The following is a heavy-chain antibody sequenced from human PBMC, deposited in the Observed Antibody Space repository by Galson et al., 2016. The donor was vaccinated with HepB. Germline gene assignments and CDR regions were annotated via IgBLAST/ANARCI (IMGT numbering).Heavy chain of an antibody. Sequence: SETLSLTCSVSGDSINNYYSSWIRQPPGKTLEWIGYSSYNGITDYNSSLKSRVNISVDTSKNQFSLKLSSVTAADTALYYCATTYCGGTCSHVYAFDVWGQGIMVTVSS. CDR1: GDSINNYY. J-gene: IGHJ3*01. CDR2: SSYNGIT. V-gene: IGHV4-59*01. CDR3: ATTYCGGTCSHVYAFDV. D-gene: IGHD2-21*01.